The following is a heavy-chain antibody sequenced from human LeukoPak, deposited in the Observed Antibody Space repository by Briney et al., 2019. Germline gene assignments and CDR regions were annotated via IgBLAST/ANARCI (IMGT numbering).Heavy chain of an antibody. Sequence: PGRSLRLSCAPSGFTFDEHAMHWVRQVPGRGLEWVSLISGDGANEYYADSVKGRFTISRDNSRNSLFLQMNSLRTEDTALYFCAKRSGAPNNFDYWGQGVLVTVSS. CDR2: ISGDGANE. CDR1: GFTFDEHA. J-gene: IGHJ4*02. CDR3: AKRSGAPNNFDY. V-gene: IGHV3-43*02. D-gene: IGHD1-1*01.